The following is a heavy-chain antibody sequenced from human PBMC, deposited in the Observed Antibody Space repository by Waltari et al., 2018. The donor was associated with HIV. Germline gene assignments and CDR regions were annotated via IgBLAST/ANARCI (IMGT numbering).Heavy chain of an antibody. CDR3: ARGLVGGNYGWYFDL. CDR2: INAGNGNT. D-gene: IGHD4-17*01. Sequence: QVQVVQSGAEVKKPGASVKVSCKASGYTFTSYAIHWVRQAPGQRLEWMGWINAGNGNTRYSEKFQGRVSLTRDTSASTAYMELSSLRSEDTAVYYCARGLVGGNYGWYFDLWGRGTLVTVSS. J-gene: IGHJ2*01. V-gene: IGHV1-3*01. CDR1: GYTFTSYA.